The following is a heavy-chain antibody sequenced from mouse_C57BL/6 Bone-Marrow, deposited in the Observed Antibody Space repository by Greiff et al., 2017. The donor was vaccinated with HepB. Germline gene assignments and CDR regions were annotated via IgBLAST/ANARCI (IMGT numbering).Heavy chain of an antibody. CDR3: ARHGNPYYYAMDY. CDR1: GFTFSSYA. Sequence: EVQLVESGGGLVKPGGSLKLSCAASGFTFSSYAMSWVRQTPEKRLEWVATISDGGSYTYYPDNVKGRFTISRDNAKNNLYLQMSSLRSEDTALYYCARHGNPYYYAMDYWGQGTSVTVSS. CDR2: ISDGGSYT. J-gene: IGHJ4*01. D-gene: IGHD2-1*01. V-gene: IGHV5-4*01.